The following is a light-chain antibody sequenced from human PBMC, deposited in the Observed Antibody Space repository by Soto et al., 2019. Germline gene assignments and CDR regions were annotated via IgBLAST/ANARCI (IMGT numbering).Light chain of an antibody. J-gene: IGKJ5*01. CDR1: QSVLYSSNNKNY. CDR3: QQYYSYPIT. Sequence: DIVMTQSPDSLAVSLGERATINCKSSQSVLYSSNNKNYLAWYQQKPGQPPKLLIYWASTRESGVPDRISGSGSGTDFTLTISSLQAEDVAVYYCQQYYSYPITFGQGTRLEIK. V-gene: IGKV4-1*01. CDR2: WAS.